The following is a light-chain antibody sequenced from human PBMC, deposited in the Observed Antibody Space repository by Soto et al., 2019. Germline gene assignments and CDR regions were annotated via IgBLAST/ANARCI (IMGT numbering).Light chain of an antibody. J-gene: IGKJ1*01. Sequence: EIVLTQSPATLSLSPGERATLSCRASQSVSSSYLAWYQQKSGQAPRLLIYGASSRAIHTPDRFSGSGSGTDFTLTISGLEPEDFAVYYCQHFGNSLWTFGQGTKVDIK. CDR3: QHFGNSLWT. V-gene: IGKV3-20*01. CDR1: QSVSSSY. CDR2: GAS.